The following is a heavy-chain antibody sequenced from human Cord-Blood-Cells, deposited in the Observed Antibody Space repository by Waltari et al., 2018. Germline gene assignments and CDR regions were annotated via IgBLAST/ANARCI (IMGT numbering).Heavy chain of an antibody. D-gene: IGHD3-22*01. J-gene: IGHJ3*02. CDR1: GYTLTELS. CDR3: ATAYDSSGYYYIRDAFDI. CDR2: FDPEDGET. V-gene: IGHV1-24*01. Sequence: QVQLVQSGAEVKKPGASVKVSCKVSGYTLTELSMHWVRQAPGKGLEWMGGFDPEDGETIYAQKFQGRVTMTEDTSTDTAYMELSSLRSEDTAVYYCATAYDSSGYYYIRDAFDIWGQGTMVTVSS.